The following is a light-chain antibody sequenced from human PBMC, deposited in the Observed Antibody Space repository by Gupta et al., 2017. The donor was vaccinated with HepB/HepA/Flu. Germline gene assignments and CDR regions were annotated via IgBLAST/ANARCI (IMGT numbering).Light chain of an antibody. V-gene: IGKV3-20*01. CDR2: GAY. J-gene: IGKJ1*01. CDR3: QHYGGASWT. CDR1: QRVSSDY. Sequence: GERATLSCRASQRVSSDYLGWYQQKPGQAPRLLIFGAYSRATGIPDRFRGSGSGRDFTLTISRLEPEDFAVYYCQHYGGASWTFGQGTKVEIK.